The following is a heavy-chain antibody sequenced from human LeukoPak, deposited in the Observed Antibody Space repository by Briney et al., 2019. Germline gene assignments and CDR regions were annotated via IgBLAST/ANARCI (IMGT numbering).Heavy chain of an antibody. D-gene: IGHD3-10*01. V-gene: IGHV4-30-4*01. CDR3: ARGVLRDYFFDP. CDR1: GGSISSGDYY. Sequence: PSETLSLTCSVSGGSISSGDYYWSWIRQPPGKGLEWIGYIYYSGSTYYNPSLKSRVTISVDTSKNQFSLKLSSVTAADTAVYYCARGVLRDYFFDPWGKGTLVTVSS. J-gene: IGHJ5*02. CDR2: IYYSGST.